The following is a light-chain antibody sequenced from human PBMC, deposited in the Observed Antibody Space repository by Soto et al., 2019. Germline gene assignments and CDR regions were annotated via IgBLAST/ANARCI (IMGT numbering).Light chain of an antibody. CDR1: QSITYW. J-gene: IGKJ5*01. CDR3: QQYHSFSFT. V-gene: IGKV1-5*01. CDR2: DVF. Sequence: GGGVTITCLASQSITYWLAWYPQKPGRAPKLLIYDVFNLQSGVPSRFSGSGSGTEFTLTISSLQPDDSATYYCQQYHSFSFTFGQGTRLEN.